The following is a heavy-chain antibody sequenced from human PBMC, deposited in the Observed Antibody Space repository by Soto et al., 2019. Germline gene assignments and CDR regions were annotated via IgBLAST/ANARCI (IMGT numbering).Heavy chain of an antibody. CDR1: GFSLATTGVG. Sequence: QITLKESGPPEVNPTETLALTCTFSGFSLATTGVGVGWVRQPPGGALEWIAVVYWDDDTRYNPSLETRLTLTKDTPKNQVALTMTDFDFVDTATFYCAHVTISDGGSVGDEAFDVWGQGAVVTVSS. CDR2: VYWDDDT. CDR3: AHVTISDGGSVGDEAFDV. D-gene: IGHD3-16*01. V-gene: IGHV2-5*02. J-gene: IGHJ3*01.